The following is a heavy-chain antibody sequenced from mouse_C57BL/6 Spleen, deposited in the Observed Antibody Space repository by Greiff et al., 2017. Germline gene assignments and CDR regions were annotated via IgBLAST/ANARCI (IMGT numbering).Heavy chain of an antibody. D-gene: IGHD2-4*01. CDR2: IDPNSGGT. Sequence: QVQLQQPGAELVKPGASVKLSCKASGYTFTSYWMHWVKQRPGRGLEWIGRIDPNSGGTKYNEKFKSKATLTADKPSITAYKQLSSLTSADSAVYYCGRFPFDDYDRGCMDYWGQGTSVTVSS. V-gene: IGHV1-72*01. CDR1: GYTFTSYW. J-gene: IGHJ4*01. CDR3: GRFPFDDYDRGCMDY.